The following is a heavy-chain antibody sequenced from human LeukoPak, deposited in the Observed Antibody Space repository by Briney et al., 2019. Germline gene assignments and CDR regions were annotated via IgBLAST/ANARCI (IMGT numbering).Heavy chain of an antibody. Sequence: GSLRLSCAASGFTFSTYVMTWVRQAPGKGLEWVSTISGSGGSTYYADSVKGRFTISRDNSKNTLFLQMNSLRAEDTAVYYCAKTWFGDLEIRFDPWGQGTLVTVSS. CDR1: GFTFSTYV. J-gene: IGHJ5*02. D-gene: IGHD3-10*01. V-gene: IGHV3-23*01. CDR2: ISGSGGST. CDR3: AKTWFGDLEIRFDP.